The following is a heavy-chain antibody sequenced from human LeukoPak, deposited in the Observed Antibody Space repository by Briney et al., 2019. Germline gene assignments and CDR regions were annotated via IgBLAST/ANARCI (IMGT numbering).Heavy chain of an antibody. D-gene: IGHD1-26*01. Sequence: PSETLPLTCTVSGGSISSYYWSWIRQPPGKGLEWIGYIYYSGSTNYNPSLKSRVTISVDTSKNQFSLKLSSVTAADTAVYYCARPASGGGSFPFDYWGRGTLVTVSS. J-gene: IGHJ4*02. CDR3: ARPASGGGSFPFDY. V-gene: IGHV4-59*01. CDR2: IYYSGST. CDR1: GGSISSYY.